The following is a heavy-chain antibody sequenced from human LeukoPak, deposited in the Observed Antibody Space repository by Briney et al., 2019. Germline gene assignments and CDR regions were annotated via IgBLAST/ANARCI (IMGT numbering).Heavy chain of an antibody. Sequence: ASVKVSCKASGYTFTSYAMHWVRQAPGQRLEWTGWINAGNGNTKYSQKFQGRVTITRDTSASTAYMELSSLRSEDTAVYYCARDDYYDSSGYYYFDYWGQGTLVTVFS. V-gene: IGHV1-3*01. J-gene: IGHJ4*02. CDR2: INAGNGNT. D-gene: IGHD3-22*01. CDR3: ARDDYYDSSGYYYFDY. CDR1: GYTFTSYA.